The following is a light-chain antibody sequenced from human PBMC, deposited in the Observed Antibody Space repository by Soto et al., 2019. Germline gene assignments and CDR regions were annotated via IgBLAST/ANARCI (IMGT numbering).Light chain of an antibody. Sequence: EIVLTQSPATLSLSPGERATLSCWASQSVSNYFVWYQQKPGQAPRLLIYDASKRATGIPARFSGSGSGTDFTLTISSLEPEDFATYYCQQYDSYSWTFGQGTKVEIK. CDR1: QSVSNY. CDR2: DAS. J-gene: IGKJ1*01. V-gene: IGKV3-11*01. CDR3: QQYDSYSWT.